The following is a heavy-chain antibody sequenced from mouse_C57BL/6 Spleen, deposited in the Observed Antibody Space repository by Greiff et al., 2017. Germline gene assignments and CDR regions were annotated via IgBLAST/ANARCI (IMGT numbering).Heavy chain of an antibody. J-gene: IGHJ2*01. CDR2: IDPETGGP. CDR3: TRDYGSFDY. Sequence: QVQLQQSGAELVRPGASVTLSCKASGYTFTDYEMHWVKQTPVHGLEWIGAIDPETGGPAYNQKFKGKAILTADKSSSTAYMELRSLTSEDSAVYYCTRDYGSFDYWGQGTTLTVSS. V-gene: IGHV1-15*01. D-gene: IGHD1-1*01. CDR1: GYTFTDYE.